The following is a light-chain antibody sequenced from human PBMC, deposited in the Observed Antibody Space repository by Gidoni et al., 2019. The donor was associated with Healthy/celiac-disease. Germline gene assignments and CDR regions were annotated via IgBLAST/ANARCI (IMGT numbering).Light chain of an antibody. CDR1: QSVSSSY. CDR3: QQYGSSPVT. V-gene: IGKV3-20*01. Sequence: DIVLTQSPGTLSLSPGERATLSCRASQSVSSSYLAWYQQKPGQAPRLLISGASSRATGIPDRLSGSGSGTDFTLNISRLETEEFAVYYCQQYGSSPVTFGQGTKVEIK. J-gene: IGKJ1*01. CDR2: GAS.